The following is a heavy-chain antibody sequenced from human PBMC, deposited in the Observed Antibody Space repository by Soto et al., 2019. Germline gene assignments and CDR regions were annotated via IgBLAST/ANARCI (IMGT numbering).Heavy chain of an antibody. CDR3: ARDRAIRFHPGMENCFDP. Sequence: RASVKVSCKASGYTFTSYAMHWVRQAPGQRLEWMGWINAGNGNTKYSQKFQGRVTITRDTSASTAYMELSSLRSEDTAVYYCARDRAIRFHPGMENCFDPWGQGTLVTVSS. CDR2: INAGNGNT. CDR1: GYTFTSYA. J-gene: IGHJ5*02. D-gene: IGHD2-2*02. V-gene: IGHV1-3*01.